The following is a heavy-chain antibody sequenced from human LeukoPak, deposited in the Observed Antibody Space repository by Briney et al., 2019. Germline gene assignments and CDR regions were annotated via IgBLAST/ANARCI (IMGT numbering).Heavy chain of an antibody. V-gene: IGHV3-11*01. J-gene: IGHJ4*02. CDR2: ISSSGSTI. Sequence: SGGSLRHSCAASGFTFSDYYMSWIRQAPGKGLEWVSYISSSGSTIYYADSVKGRFTISRDNAKNSLYLQMNSLRAEDTAVYYCATIAAAGPFDYWGQGTLVTVSS. D-gene: IGHD6-13*01. CDR3: ATIAAAGPFDY. CDR1: GFTFSDYY.